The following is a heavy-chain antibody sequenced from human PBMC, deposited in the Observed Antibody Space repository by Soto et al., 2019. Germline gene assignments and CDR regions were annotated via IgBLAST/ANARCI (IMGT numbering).Heavy chain of an antibody. J-gene: IGHJ4*02. V-gene: IGHV3-30*18. Sequence: QVQLVESGGGVVQPGRSLRLSCAASGFTFSTYGMHWVRQAPGKGLEWVAVISYGGSVEYYADSVKGRFTISRDNSKNTLYLEMNSLRTEDTAVYYCAKETQQLAYDYGGQGTLVTVSS. CDR1: GFTFSTYG. D-gene: IGHD6-13*01. CDR3: AKETQQLAYDY. CDR2: ISYGGSVE.